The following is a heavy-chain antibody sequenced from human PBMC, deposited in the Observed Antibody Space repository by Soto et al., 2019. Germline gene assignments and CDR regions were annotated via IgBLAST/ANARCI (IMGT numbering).Heavy chain of an antibody. V-gene: IGHV1-24*01. CDR3: AVLRYFDWLPKGDWFDP. CDR1: GYTLTELS. Sequence: ASVKVSCKVSGYTLTELSMHWVRQAPGKGLEWMGGFDPADGETIYAQKFQGRVTMTEDTSTDTAYMELSSLRSEDTAVYYCAVLRYFDWLPKGDWFDPWGQGTLVTVSS. J-gene: IGHJ5*02. D-gene: IGHD3-9*01. CDR2: FDPADGET.